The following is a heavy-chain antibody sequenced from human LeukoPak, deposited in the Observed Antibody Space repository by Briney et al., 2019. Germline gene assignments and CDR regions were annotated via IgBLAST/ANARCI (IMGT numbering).Heavy chain of an antibody. CDR2: MNPNSGNT. J-gene: IGHJ4*02. D-gene: IGHD5-18*01. Sequence: GASVKVSCKASGYIFTNYDINWVRQATGQGLEWMGWMNPNSGNTGFAQKFQGRVTMTRNTSKSTAYMELSSLTSEDWAVYYCARARGYSYGYSDYWGQGTLVTVPS. CDR3: ARARGYSYGYSDY. V-gene: IGHV1-8*01. CDR1: GYIFTNYD.